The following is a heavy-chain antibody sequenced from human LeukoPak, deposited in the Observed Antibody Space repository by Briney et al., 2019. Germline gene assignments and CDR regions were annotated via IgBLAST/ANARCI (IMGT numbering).Heavy chain of an antibody. Sequence: SVKVSCKASGGTFSSYAISWVRQAPGQGLEWMGRIIPILGIANYAQKFRGRVTITADKSTSTAYMELSSLRSEDTAVYYCARDDYGGTSGGYWGQGTLVTVSS. CDR3: ARDDYGGTSGGY. J-gene: IGHJ4*02. CDR2: IIPILGIA. CDR1: GGTFSSYA. D-gene: IGHD4-17*01. V-gene: IGHV1-69*04.